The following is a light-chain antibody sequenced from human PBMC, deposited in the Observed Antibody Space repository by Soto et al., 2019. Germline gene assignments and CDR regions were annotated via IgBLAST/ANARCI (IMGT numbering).Light chain of an antibody. CDR3: EQHRRSPGR. Sequence: SGEGGAIRACRASQSVSSSYLAWYQQKPGQAPRLLINDVSSRATGIPDRFSGSGSGTDFNLALRSLHSGDIAVYYCEQHRRSPGRFGRGTKVDIK. CDR1: QSVSSSY. V-gene: IGKV3-20*01. J-gene: IGKJ1*01. CDR2: DVS.